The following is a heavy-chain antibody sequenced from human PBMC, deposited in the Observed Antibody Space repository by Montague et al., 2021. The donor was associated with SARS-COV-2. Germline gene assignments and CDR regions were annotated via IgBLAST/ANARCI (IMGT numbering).Heavy chain of an antibody. V-gene: IGHV2-5*01. Sequence: PALVKPTQTLTLTCTFSGFTLSTGAVGVGWIRQPPGKALEWLALIFWNDDKRYNSSLKTRLTVTKDTSKNQVVLTMTNMDPLDTATYYCAHLHPGFSMGYFDTWGQGTLVTVSS. J-gene: IGHJ5*02. CDR2: IFWNDDK. D-gene: IGHD2/OR15-2a*01. CDR3: AHLHPGFSMGYFDT. CDR1: GFTLSTGAVG.